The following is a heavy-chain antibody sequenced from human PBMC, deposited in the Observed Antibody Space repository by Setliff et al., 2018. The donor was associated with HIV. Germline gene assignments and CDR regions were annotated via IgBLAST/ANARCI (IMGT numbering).Heavy chain of an antibody. V-gene: IGHV1-2*06. D-gene: IGHD3-22*01. Sequence: ASVKVSCKASGYTFTGYYMHWVRQAPGQGLEWMGRINPNSGGTNYAQKFQGRVTMTRDTSISTAYMELSRLRSDDTAVYYCARDDRYYYDTSGSPSNWFDPWGQGTLVTVSS. CDR1: GYTFTGYY. J-gene: IGHJ5*02. CDR3: ARDDRYYYDTSGSPSNWFDP. CDR2: INPNSGGT.